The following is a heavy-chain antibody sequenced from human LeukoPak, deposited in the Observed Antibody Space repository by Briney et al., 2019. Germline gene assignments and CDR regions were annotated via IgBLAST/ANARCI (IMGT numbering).Heavy chain of an antibody. CDR1: GFTFSSFA. J-gene: IGHJ4*02. D-gene: IGHD4-17*01. CDR2: FYGSDGNT. Sequence: QPGGSLRLSCAASGFTFSSFALSWVRQAPGKGLEWVSGFYGSDGNTYYADSVKGRFTISRDNSKNTLYLQMNSLRAEDTAVYYCARDLYGDFRSGYDYWGQGTLVTVSS. V-gene: IGHV3-23*01. CDR3: ARDLYGDFRSGYDY.